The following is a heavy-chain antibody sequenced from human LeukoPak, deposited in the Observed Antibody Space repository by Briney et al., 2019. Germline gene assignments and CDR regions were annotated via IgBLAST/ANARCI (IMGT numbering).Heavy chain of an antibody. CDR2: ISGSGGST. J-gene: IGHJ6*02. V-gene: IGHV3-23*01. CDR1: GFTFSSYA. Sequence: PGGSLRLSCAASGFTFSSYAMSWVRQAPGKGLEWVSAISGSGGSTYYADSVKGRFTISRDNSKNTLYLQMNSLRAEDTAVYYCARAAAGRAYYHYGMDVWGQGTTVTVSS. D-gene: IGHD6-13*01. CDR3: ARAAAGRAYYHYGMDV.